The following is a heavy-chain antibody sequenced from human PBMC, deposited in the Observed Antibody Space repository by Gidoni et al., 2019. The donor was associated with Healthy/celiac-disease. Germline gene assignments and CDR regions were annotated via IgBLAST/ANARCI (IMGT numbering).Heavy chain of an antibody. CDR3: ARDLRTGLFYYYYGMDV. Sequence: QLQLQESGPGLVKPSETLSLTCTVSGCSISSRSYSWGWIRQPPVKGLEWIGSIYYSGSTYYNPSLKSRVTISVDTSKNQFSLKLSSVTAADTAVYYCARDLRTGLFYYYYGMDVWGQGTTVTVSS. CDR1: GCSISSRSYS. CDR2: IYYSGST. V-gene: IGHV4-39*07. J-gene: IGHJ6*02. D-gene: IGHD1-1*01.